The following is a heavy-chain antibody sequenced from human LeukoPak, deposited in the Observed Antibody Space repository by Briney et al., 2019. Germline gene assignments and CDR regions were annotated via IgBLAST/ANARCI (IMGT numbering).Heavy chain of an antibody. D-gene: IGHD3-10*01. V-gene: IGHV4-4*07. CDR2: IYTSGST. Sequence: PSETLSLTCTVSGGSISSYYWSWIRQPAGKGLEWIGRIYTSGSTNYNPSLKSRVTMSVDTSKNQFSLQLNSVTPEDTAVYYCARDLGDLGSGRKPHNWFDPWGQGTLVTVSS. CDR3: ARDLGDLGSGRKPHNWFDP. J-gene: IGHJ5*02. CDR1: GGSISSYY.